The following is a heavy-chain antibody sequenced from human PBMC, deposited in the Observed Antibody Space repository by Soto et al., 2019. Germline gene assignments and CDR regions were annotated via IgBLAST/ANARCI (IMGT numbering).Heavy chain of an antibody. CDR2: IYYSGST. CDR1: GGSISSYY. V-gene: IGHV4-59*01. CDR3: ARSEYCSGGSCYFLPAEYFQH. J-gene: IGHJ1*01. D-gene: IGHD2-15*01. Sequence: SETLSLTCTVSGGSISSYYWSWIRQPPGKGLEWIGYIYYSGSTNYNPSLKSRVTISVDTSKNQFSLKLSSVTAADTAVYYCARSEYCSGGSCYFLPAEYFQHWGQGTLVTVSS.